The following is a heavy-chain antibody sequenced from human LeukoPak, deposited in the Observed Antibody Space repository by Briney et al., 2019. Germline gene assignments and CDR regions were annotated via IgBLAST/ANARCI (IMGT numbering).Heavy chain of an antibody. V-gene: IGHV3-7*01. J-gene: IGHJ4*02. D-gene: IGHD5-12*01. CDR2: IKQDGSEE. Sequence: GSLRLSCAASGFILRSHWMSWVRQAPGRGLEWGAHIKQDGSEEQYVDSVEGRFILSRDDAKNSVYLQMNSLRVDDTAVYYCARGPNFGSRVDYFDYWGQGTPVTVSS. CDR1: GFILRSHW. CDR3: ARGPNFGSRVDYFDY.